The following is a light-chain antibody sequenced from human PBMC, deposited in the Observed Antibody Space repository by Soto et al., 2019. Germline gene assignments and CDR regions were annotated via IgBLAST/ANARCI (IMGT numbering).Light chain of an antibody. CDR1: KLGDKY. CDR3: QAWDSSTGV. CDR2: S. Sequence: SYELTQPPSVSVSPGQTASINCSGDKLGDKYACWYSKRPSGIPERFSGSNSGNTATLTISGTQAMDEADYYCQAWDSSTGVFGTVTEVTVL. V-gene: IGLV3-1*01. J-gene: IGLJ1*01.